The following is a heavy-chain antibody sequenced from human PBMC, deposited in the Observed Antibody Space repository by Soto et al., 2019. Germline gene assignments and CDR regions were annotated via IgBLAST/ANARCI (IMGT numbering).Heavy chain of an antibody. CDR1: GFTFSSYS. J-gene: IGHJ3*02. D-gene: IGHD3-22*01. Sequence: GGSLRLACAASGFTFSSYSMNWVRQAPGKGLEWVSSISSSSSYIYYADSAKGRFTISRDNAKNSLYLQMNSLRAEDTAVYYCARDGYDSSGYYYAPPSRDAFDIWGQGTMVTVSS. V-gene: IGHV3-21*01. CDR3: ARDGYDSSGYYYAPPSRDAFDI. CDR2: ISSSSSYI.